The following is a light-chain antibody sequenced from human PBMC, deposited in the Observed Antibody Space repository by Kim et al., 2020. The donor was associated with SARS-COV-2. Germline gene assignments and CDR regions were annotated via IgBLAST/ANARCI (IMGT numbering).Light chain of an antibody. CDR2: STN. CDR3: VLYMGSGIWV. J-gene: IGLJ3*02. V-gene: IGLV8-61*01. Sequence: QTVVTQEPSFSVSPGGTVTLTCGLTSGSVSSSSYPSWYQQTPGQAPRTLIYSTNTRSSGVPDRFSGSILGNKAAPTITGAQADDESDYYCVLYMGSGIWVFGGGTQLTVL. CDR1: SGSVSSSSY.